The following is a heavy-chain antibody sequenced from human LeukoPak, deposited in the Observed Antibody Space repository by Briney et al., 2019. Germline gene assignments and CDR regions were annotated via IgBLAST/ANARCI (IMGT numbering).Heavy chain of an antibody. J-gene: IGHJ4*02. V-gene: IGHV3-23*01. CDR1: GFTFSSYG. CDR2: ISGSGGAT. CDR3: AKDSPVATF. Sequence: PGGSLRLSCAASGFTFSSYGMSWVRQAPGKGLEWVSSISGSGGATYYAESVKGRFTISRDNSKNTLYLQMNSLRAEDTAVYYCAKDSPVATFWGQGTLVTVSS. D-gene: IGHD5-12*01.